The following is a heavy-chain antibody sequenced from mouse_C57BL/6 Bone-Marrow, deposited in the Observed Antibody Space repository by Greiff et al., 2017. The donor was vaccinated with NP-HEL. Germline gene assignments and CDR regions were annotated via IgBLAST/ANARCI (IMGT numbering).Heavy chain of an antibody. CDR1: GFSLTSYG. V-gene: IGHV2-3*01. CDR3: AKGRAIYYGYYYAMDY. CDR2: IWGDGST. Sequence: QVQLKQSGPGLVAPSQSLSITCTVSGFSLTSYGVSWVRQPPGKGLEWLGVIWGDGSTNYPSAIISRLSISKDNSKSQGFLKLNSLQTDDTSTYYCAKGRAIYYGYYYAMDYWGQGISVTVSS. J-gene: IGHJ4*01. D-gene: IGHD2-2*01.